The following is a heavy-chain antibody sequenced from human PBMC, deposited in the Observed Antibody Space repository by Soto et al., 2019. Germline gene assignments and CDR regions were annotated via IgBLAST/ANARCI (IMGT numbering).Heavy chain of an antibody. CDR1: VVTFSTYS. CDR2: LSGGGAFT. Sequence: LRLSCAPSVVTFSTYSMNWVLQAPGKGLEWVSGLSGGGAFTYYADSVKGRFTISRDDSKNTLYLQMNSLRVDDTAVYYCAKSGPTNYFDHWGQGTQVTVSS. J-gene: IGHJ4*02. V-gene: IGHV3-23*01. CDR3: AKSGPTNYFDH.